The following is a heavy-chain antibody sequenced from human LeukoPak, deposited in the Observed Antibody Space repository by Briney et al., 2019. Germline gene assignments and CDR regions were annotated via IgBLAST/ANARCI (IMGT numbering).Heavy chain of an antibody. D-gene: IGHD3-10*01. J-gene: IGHJ4*02. CDR2: IGGSGGST. V-gene: IGHV3-23*01. CDR1: GFTFSSYA. CDR3: AREGYYGSGSPPSLYFDY. Sequence: QPGGSLRLSCAASGFTFSSYAMSWVRQAPGKGLEWVSAIGGSGGSTYYADSVKGRFTISRDNSKNTLYLQMNSLRPEDTAIYYCAREGYYGSGSPPSLYFDYWGQGTLVTVSS.